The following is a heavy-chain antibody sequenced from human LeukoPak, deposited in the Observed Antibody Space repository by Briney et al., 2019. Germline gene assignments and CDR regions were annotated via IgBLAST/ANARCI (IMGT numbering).Heavy chain of an antibody. Sequence: PSETLSLTCTVCNGSVNTFFWTWVRQPPGKGLEWIAYTYYSGKTTYNPSLKSRVTISIDSSKNEFSLKLSFVTTADTAVYYCARGVLWWLRHSDLYYFDYWGQGTLVTVSS. CDR2: TYYSGKT. V-gene: IGHV4-59*02. J-gene: IGHJ4*02. CDR1: NGSVNTFF. D-gene: IGHD5-12*01. CDR3: ARGVLWWLRHSDLYYFDY.